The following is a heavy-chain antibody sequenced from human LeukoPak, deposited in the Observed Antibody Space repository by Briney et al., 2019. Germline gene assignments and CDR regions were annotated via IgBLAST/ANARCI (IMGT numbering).Heavy chain of an antibody. CDR1: GFTFSSYW. J-gene: IGHJ3*02. D-gene: IGHD3-22*01. CDR2: IKQDGSEK. V-gene: IGHV3-7*05. CDR3: AREFPDYYDSSGYYGAFDI. Sequence: GSLRLSCAASGFTFSSYWMSWVRQAPGKGLEWVANIKQDGSEKYYVDSVKGRFTISRDNAKNSLYLQMNSLRAEDTAVYYCAREFPDYYDSSGYYGAFDIWGQGTMVTVSS.